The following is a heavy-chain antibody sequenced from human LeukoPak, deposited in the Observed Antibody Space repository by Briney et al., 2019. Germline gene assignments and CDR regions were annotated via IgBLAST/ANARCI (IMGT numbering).Heavy chain of an antibody. V-gene: IGHV1-69*04. Sequence: ASVKVSCKASGGTFSSYAISWVRQAPGQGLEWMGRIIPIFGIANYAQKFQGRVTITADKSTSTAYMELSSLRSEDTAVYYCARIGVPFVVYYYGMDVWGQGTTVTVSS. CDR1: GGTFSSYA. CDR3: ARIGVPFVVYYYGMDV. CDR2: IIPIFGIA. J-gene: IGHJ6*01. D-gene: IGHD3-3*01.